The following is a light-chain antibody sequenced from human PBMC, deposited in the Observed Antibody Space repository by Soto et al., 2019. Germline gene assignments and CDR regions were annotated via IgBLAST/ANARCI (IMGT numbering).Light chain of an antibody. Sequence: QSALTQPASVSGSPGQSITISCTGSSSDVGNYNLVSWYQQHQGKAPKLMIYDVNKRPSGVSIRFSGSKSGNTASLTISGLQAEDEADYYCCSYAGSTTFVVFGGGTKLTVL. J-gene: IGLJ2*01. CDR3: CSYAGSTTFVV. CDR1: SSDVGNYNL. V-gene: IGLV2-23*02. CDR2: DVN.